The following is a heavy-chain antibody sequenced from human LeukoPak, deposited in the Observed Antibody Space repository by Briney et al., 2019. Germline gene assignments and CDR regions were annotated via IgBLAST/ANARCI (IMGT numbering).Heavy chain of an antibody. CDR1: GFTLSTYW. CDR2: INSDGN. D-gene: IGHD3-16*01. V-gene: IGHV3-74*01. Sequence: GGSLRLSCAASGFTLSTYWIHWVRQPPGKGLVWVSGINSDGNSFADSVKGRFTISSDNAKNTVYLLMNSQTAEDTAVYFCARGYTFGTLDYWGQGALVTVSS. CDR3: ARGYTFGTLDY. J-gene: IGHJ4*02.